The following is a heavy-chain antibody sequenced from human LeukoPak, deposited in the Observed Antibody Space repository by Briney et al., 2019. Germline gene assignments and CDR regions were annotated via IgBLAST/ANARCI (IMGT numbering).Heavy chain of an antibody. CDR3: AKRDRSGQYLFDP. V-gene: IGHV5-51*01. J-gene: IGHJ5*02. Sequence: GESPKISFKCSGYSFSTYWIGWVRQMPGKGLEWMGIIYPGDSDTRYSPSFQGQVTISVDKSTSTAYLQWSRLKASDTAMSYCAKRDRSGQYLFDPWAQGTLVTVSS. CDR2: IYPGDSDT. CDR1: GYSFSTYW.